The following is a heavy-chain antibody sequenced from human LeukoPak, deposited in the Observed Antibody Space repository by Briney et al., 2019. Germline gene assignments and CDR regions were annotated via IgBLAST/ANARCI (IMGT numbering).Heavy chain of an antibody. CDR1: GFTFSSYA. CDR3: AKDSLYSSGWYYFDH. V-gene: IGHV3-23*01. CDR2: ISGSGGST. J-gene: IGHJ4*02. Sequence: GGFLRLSCGASGFTFSSYAMSWVRQAPGKGREWVSAISGSGGSTYYADSVKGRFTISRDNSKNTLYLQMNSLRAEDTAVYYCAKDSLYSSGWYYFDHWGQGTLVTVSS. D-gene: IGHD6-19*01.